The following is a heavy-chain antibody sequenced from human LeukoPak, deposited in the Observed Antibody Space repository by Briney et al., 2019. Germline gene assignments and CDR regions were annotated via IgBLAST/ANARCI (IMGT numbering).Heavy chain of an antibody. CDR1: GYTFTRCY. CDR2: INPSGGNT. D-gene: IGHD6-19*01. Sequence: GSSVTVAFKASGYTFTRCYIHWVGQAPGQGLEWMETINPSGGNTSYAQKFQGTITMTRDMSTSTVYMELSSLRSEAAAVYYCARGYRSGWVLDYWGQGTLVTVSS. J-gene: IGHJ4*02. CDR3: ARGYRSGWVLDY. V-gene: IGHV1-46*01.